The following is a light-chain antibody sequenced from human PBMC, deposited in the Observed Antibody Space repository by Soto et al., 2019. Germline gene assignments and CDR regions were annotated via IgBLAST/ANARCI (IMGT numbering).Light chain of an antibody. V-gene: IGKV3-20*01. Sequence: EIVLTQSPGTLSLSPGERATLSCRASQSVRSSYLAWYQQKLGQAPRLLIYGVSNRATGIPGRFSGSGSGTDFTLTISRLEPEDFAVYYCQQYGTSPTTFGQGTKVAIK. CDR1: QSVRSSY. J-gene: IGKJ1*01. CDR3: QQYGTSPTT. CDR2: GVS.